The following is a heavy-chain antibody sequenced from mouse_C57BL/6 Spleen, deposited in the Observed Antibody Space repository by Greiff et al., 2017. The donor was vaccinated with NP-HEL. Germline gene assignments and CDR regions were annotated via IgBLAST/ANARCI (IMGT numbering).Heavy chain of an antibody. Sequence: EVQLVESGGDLVKPGGSLKLSCAASGFTFSSYGMSWVRQTPDKRLEWVATISSGGSYTYYPDSVKGRFTISRDNAKNTLYLQMSRLKSEDTAMYYCARQGPLTGMDYWGQGTSVTVSS. J-gene: IGHJ4*01. CDR3: ARQGPLTGMDY. CDR1: GFTFSSYG. D-gene: IGHD4-1*01. CDR2: ISSGGSYT. V-gene: IGHV5-6*01.